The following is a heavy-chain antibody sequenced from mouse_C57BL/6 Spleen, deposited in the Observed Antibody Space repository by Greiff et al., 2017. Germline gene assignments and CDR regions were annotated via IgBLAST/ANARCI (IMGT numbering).Heavy chain of an antibody. J-gene: IGHJ3*01. D-gene: IGHD2-4*01. CDR3: ARVDYDYDGACFAY. CDR1: GYTFTDYN. CDR2: INPNNGGT. Sequence: VQLKQSGPELVKPGASVKMSCKASGYTFTDYNMHWVKQSHGKSLEWIGYINPNNGGTSYNQKFKGKATLPVNKSSSTAYMELRSLTSEDSAVYYGARVDYDYDGACFAYWGQGTLATVSA. V-gene: IGHV1-22*01.